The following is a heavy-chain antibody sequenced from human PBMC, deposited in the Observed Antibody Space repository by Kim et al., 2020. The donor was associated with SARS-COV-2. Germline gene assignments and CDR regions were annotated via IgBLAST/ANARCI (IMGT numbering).Heavy chain of an antibody. CDR1: GYTFTSYA. J-gene: IGHJ6*02. CDR3: ARAQRYYDILTGYRSGYGMDV. Sequence: ASVKVSCKASGYTFTSYAMNWVRQAPGQELEWMGWINTNTGNPTYAQGFTGRFVFSLDTSVSTAYLQISSLKAEDTAVYYCARAQRYYDILTGYRSGYGMDVWGQGTTVTVSS. D-gene: IGHD3-9*01. CDR2: INTNTGNP. V-gene: IGHV7-4-1*02.